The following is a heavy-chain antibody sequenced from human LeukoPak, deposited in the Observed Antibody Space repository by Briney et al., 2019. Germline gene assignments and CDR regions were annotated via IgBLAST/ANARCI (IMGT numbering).Heavy chain of an antibody. J-gene: IGHJ4*02. Sequence: SQTLSLTCTVSGGSISSGGYYWSWIRQHPGKGLEWIGYIYYSGSTYYNPSLKSRVTISVDTSKNQFSLKLSSVTAADTAVYYCARGAMVRGVILFDYWGQGTLVTVSS. V-gene: IGHV4-31*03. CDR2: IYYSGST. D-gene: IGHD3-10*01. CDR3: ARGAMVRGVILFDY. CDR1: GGSISSGGYY.